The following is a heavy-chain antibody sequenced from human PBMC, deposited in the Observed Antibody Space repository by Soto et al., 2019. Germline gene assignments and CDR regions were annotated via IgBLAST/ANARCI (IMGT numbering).Heavy chain of an antibody. V-gene: IGHV1-2*02. CDR3: ARDGSGSYYLFDP. CDR1: GYAFTSCG. D-gene: IGHD3-10*01. J-gene: IGHJ5*02. CDR2: INPNSGGT. Sequence: GASVKVSCKASGYAFTSCGISWVRQAPGQGLEWMGWINPNSGGTNYAQKFQGRVTMTRDTSISTAYMELSRLRSDDTAVYYCARDGSGSYYLFDPWGQGTLVTVSS.